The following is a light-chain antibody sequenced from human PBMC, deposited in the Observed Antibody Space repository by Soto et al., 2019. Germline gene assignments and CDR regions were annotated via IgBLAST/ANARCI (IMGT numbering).Light chain of an antibody. J-gene: IGLJ2*01. CDR2: TNN. V-gene: IGLV1-44*01. CDR1: TSNLGGNT. Sequence: QSVLTQPPSVSGTPWHKVSISCSGSTSNLGGNTVNWYQQLPGTAPKLLIYTNNQRPSGVPDRFSGSKSGTSASLAISGLRSEDEADFYCAAWDDSLNAVVFGGGTKLTVL. CDR3: AAWDDSLNAVV.